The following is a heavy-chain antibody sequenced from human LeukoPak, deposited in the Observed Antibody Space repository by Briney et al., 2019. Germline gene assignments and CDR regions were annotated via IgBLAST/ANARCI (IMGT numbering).Heavy chain of an antibody. D-gene: IGHD3-10*01. Sequence: SGPTLVNPTQTLTLTCTFSGFSLSTSGVGVGWIRQPPGKALEWLAFIYWDDDKRYSPFLKSRLTITKDTSKNQVVLIMTNMDPVDTATYYCAHSAYGSGSLSFDYWGQGTLVAVSS. CDR3: AHSAYGSGSLSFDY. V-gene: IGHV2-5*02. CDR1: GFSLSTSGVG. CDR2: IYWDDDK. J-gene: IGHJ4*02.